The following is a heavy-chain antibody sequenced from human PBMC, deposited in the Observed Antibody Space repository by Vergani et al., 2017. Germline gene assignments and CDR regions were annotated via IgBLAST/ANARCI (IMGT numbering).Heavy chain of an antibody. CDR2: IYSGGST. J-gene: IGHJ3*02. Sequence: EVQLVESGGGLVQPGGSLRLSCAASGFTVSSNYMSWVRQAPGKGLEWVSVIYSGGSTYYADSVKGRFTISRDNSKNTLYLQMNSLRAEDTAVYYCASRKITMVRGGAFDIWGQGTMVTVSS. CDR3: ASRKITMVRGGAFDI. D-gene: IGHD3-10*01. CDR1: GFTVSSNY. V-gene: IGHV3-66*02.